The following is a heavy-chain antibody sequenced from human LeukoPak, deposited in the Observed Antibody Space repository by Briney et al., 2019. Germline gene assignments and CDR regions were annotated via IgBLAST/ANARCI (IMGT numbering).Heavy chain of an antibody. CDR2: IYYRGNT. J-gene: IGHJ6*03. CDR1: GGSFTDYY. CDR3: ARDGRGSRWERLFGANYYFYMDV. Sequence: SETLSLTCTVSGGSFTDYYWGWIRQPPGKGLEWIGSIYYRGNTFYNPSLRNRVSISIDTSKNQFSLKLNSVTAADSAVYFCARDGRGSRWERLFGANYYFYMDVWGKGTTVTVSS. V-gene: IGHV4-39*07. D-gene: IGHD1-26*01.